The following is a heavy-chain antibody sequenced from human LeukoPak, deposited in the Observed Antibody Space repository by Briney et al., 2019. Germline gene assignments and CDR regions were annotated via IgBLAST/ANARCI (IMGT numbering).Heavy chain of an antibody. CDR2: IRYDGSVK. D-gene: IGHD6-19*01. J-gene: IGHJ3*02. V-gene: IGHV3-30*02. CDR1: GFSFSNYG. Sequence: PGGSLRLSCAASGFSFSNYGMHWVRQAPGKGLEWVAFIRYDGSVKFYADSVKGRFTLSRDNSEDTLYLQMSRLRADDTAVYYCARVRARRIAVAGYAFDIWGQGTMVTVSS. CDR3: ARVRARRIAVAGYAFDI.